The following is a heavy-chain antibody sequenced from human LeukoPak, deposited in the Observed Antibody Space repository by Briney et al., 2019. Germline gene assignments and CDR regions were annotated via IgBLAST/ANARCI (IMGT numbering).Heavy chain of an antibody. V-gene: IGHV4-34*01. D-gene: IGHD5-12*01. Sequence: SETLSLTCAVYGGSFSGYYWSWIRQPPGKGLEWIGEINHSGSTNYNPSLKSRVTISVDTSKNQFSLKLGSVTAADTAVYYCARLTAIGYSGYDHDYWGQGTLVTVSS. CDR1: GGSFSGYY. CDR3: ARLTAIGYSGYDHDY. J-gene: IGHJ4*02. CDR2: INHSGST.